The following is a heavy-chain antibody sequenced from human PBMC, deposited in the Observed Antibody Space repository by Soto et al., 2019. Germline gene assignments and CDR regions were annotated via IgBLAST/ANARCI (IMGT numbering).Heavy chain of an antibody. CDR1: GDSVSSNSAA. CDR2: TYYRSKWYN. J-gene: IGHJ5*02. CDR3: VRDRYSSSGWFDP. D-gene: IGHD3-10*01. V-gene: IGHV6-1*01. Sequence: SQTLSLTCAISGDSVSSNSAAWNWIRQSPSRGLEWLGRTYYRSKWYNDYAASVRSRIIINPDTSKNQFSLQLKSVTPEDTAVYYCVRDRYSSSGWFDPWGQGTPVTVSS.